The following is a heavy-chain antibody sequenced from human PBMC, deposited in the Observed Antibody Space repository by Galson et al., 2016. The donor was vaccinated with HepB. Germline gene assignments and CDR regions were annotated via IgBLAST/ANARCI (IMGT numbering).Heavy chain of an antibody. V-gene: IGHV3-7*03. CDR2: INQDGSVE. Sequence: SLRLSCAASGFSLRNHWMSWVRQAPGKGLEWVANINQDGSVEKYVDSVKGRFTTFKDNAKNSLYLQLNSLSAEDTAMFYCARIAADGSTFDYWGQGTLVTVSS. J-gene: IGHJ4*02. D-gene: IGHD6-13*01. CDR3: ARIAADGSTFDY. CDR1: GFSLRNHW.